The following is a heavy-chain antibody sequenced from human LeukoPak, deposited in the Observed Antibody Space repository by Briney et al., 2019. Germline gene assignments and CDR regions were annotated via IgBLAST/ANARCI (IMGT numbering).Heavy chain of an antibody. D-gene: IGHD5-18*01. Sequence: GGSLRLSCAASGFTVSSNYMSWVRQAPGKGLEWVSVIYSGGSTYYADSVKGRFTISRDNSKNTLYLQMNSLRAEDTAVYYCARVTAMVSLDYWGQGTLVTVSS. V-gene: IGHV3-53*01. CDR3: ARVTAMVSLDY. J-gene: IGHJ4*02. CDR2: IYSGGST. CDR1: GFTVSSNY.